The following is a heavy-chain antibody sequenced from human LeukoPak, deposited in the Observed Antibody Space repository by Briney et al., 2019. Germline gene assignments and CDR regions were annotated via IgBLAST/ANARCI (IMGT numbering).Heavy chain of an antibody. V-gene: IGHV3-74*01. CDR3: VRALMGTSDH. Sequence: GGSLRLSCAASGLTFSRDWMHWVRQGPGKGLVWVSCMNSDGSTTNYADSVKGRFTISRDNAKNTLYLQMNSLRAEDTAVYYCVRALMGTSDHWGQGSLVTVSS. D-gene: IGHD7-27*01. CDR1: GLTFSRDW. J-gene: IGHJ4*02. CDR2: MNSDGSTT.